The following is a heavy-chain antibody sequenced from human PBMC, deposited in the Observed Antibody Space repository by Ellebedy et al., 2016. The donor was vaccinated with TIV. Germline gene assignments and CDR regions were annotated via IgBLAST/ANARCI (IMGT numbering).Heavy chain of an antibody. V-gene: IGHV3-11*04. J-gene: IGHJ4*02. Sequence: GESLKISXVASGFTVTNDYMSWIRQAPGKGLEWVSYISSSGSTIYYADSVKGRFTISRDNAKNSLYLQMNSLRDEDTAVYYCAKARGEKSYFDYWGQGTLVTVSS. CDR3: AKARGEKSYFDY. D-gene: IGHD3-16*01. CDR2: ISSSGSTI. CDR1: GFTVTNDY.